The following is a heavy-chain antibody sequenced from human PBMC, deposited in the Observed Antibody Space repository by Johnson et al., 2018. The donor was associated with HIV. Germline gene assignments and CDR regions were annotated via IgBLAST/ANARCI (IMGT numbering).Heavy chain of an antibody. D-gene: IGHD3-22*01. J-gene: IGHJ3*02. CDR2: ISYDGSNK. CDR1: GFTFSTYA. CDR3: ARIRVAVITEVGAVDI. Sequence: QVQLVESGGGVVQPGRSLRLSCAASGFTFSTYAMHWVRQAPGKGLEWVAVISYDGSNKYYEDSVKGRFTISSYNAKNKLYLQMYSVRTEEKAVYYCARIRVAVITEVGAVDIWGQGQMCTVSS. V-gene: IGHV3-30-3*02.